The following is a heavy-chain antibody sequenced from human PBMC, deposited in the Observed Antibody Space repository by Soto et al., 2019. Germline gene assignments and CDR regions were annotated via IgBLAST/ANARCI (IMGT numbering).Heavy chain of an antibody. Sequence: SETLSLTCAVYGGSFSGYYWSWIRQPPGKGLEWIGEINHSGSTNYNPSLKSRVTISVDTSKNQFSLKLSSVTAADTAVYYCAREWALQYHGYWGQGTLVTVSS. CDR3: AREWALQYHGY. D-gene: IGHD4-4*01. CDR2: INHSGST. V-gene: IGHV4-34*01. CDR1: GGSFSGYY. J-gene: IGHJ4*02.